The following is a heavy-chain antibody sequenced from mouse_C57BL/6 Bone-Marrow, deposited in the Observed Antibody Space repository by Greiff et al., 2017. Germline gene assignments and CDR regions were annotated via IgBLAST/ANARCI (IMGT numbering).Heavy chain of an antibody. Sequence: VQLQQSGAELVRPGTSVKVSCKASGYAFTNYLIEWVKQRPGQGLEWIGVINPGSGGTNYNEKFKGKATLTADKSSSTAYMQRSSLTSEDSAVYVCAREYYHYCDYWGQGTTLTVSS. CDR3: AREYYHYCDY. J-gene: IGHJ2*01. CDR1: GYAFTNYL. CDR2: INPGSGGT. D-gene: IGHD1-1*02. V-gene: IGHV1-54*01.